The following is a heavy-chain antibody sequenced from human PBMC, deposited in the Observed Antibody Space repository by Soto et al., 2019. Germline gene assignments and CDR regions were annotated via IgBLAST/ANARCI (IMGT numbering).Heavy chain of an antibody. CDR3: ARDLGGSYFDY. V-gene: IGHV1-46*01. J-gene: IGHJ4*02. D-gene: IGHD1-26*01. CDR1: GYTFTTYY. Sequence: ASVKVSCKASGYTFTTYYMHWVRQATGQGLEWMGVINPSGGSTTYAQKLQGRVTMTRDTSASTVYMELSSLRSEDTAVYYCARDLGGSYFDYWGQGTLVTVSS. CDR2: INPSGGST.